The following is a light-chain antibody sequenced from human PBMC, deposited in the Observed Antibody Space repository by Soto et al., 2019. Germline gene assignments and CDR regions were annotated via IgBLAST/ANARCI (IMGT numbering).Light chain of an antibody. J-gene: IGLJ2*01. Sequence: QSVLTQPPSVYGAPGQRVTISCTGSSSNIGAGYDVHWYQQLPGTAPKLLMYGNNNRPSGVPDRFSGSKSATSASLAITGLQAEDEADYYCQSYDRSLSGYVVFGGRTK. CDR3: QSYDRSLSGYVV. CDR2: GNN. CDR1: SSNIGAGYD. V-gene: IGLV1-40*01.